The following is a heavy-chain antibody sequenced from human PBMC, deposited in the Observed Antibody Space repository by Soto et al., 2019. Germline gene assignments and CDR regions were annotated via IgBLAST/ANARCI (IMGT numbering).Heavy chain of an antibody. Sequence: SETLSLTCTVSGGSISGFYWSWIRQPAGKAMEWVGRIHATEGTNYNPSLKSRVTMSIDTSNNQFSLKLGSLTAADTALYYCARALSSAAGLYFDYCGQGPLVTVYS. J-gene: IGHJ4*02. D-gene: IGHD6-13*01. CDR1: GGSISGFY. V-gene: IGHV4-4*07. CDR2: IHATEGT. CDR3: ARALSSAAGLYFDY.